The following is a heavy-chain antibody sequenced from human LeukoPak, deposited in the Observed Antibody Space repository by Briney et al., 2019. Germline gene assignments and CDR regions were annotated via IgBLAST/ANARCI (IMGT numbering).Heavy chain of an antibody. Sequence: GPSVKVSCKASGYTFTSYGISWVRRAPGQGLEWMGWISAYNGNTNYARKLQGRVTMTTDTSTSTAYMELRSLRSDDTAVYYCARDLGITMVRGVIEPYWGQGTLVTVSS. D-gene: IGHD3-10*01. CDR3: ARDLGITMVRGVIEPY. V-gene: IGHV1-18*01. J-gene: IGHJ4*02. CDR2: ISAYNGNT. CDR1: GYTFTSYG.